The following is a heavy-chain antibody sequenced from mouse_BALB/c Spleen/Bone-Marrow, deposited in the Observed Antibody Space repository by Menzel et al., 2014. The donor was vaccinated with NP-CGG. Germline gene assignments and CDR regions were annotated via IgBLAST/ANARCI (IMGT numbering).Heavy chain of an antibody. CDR1: GFTFTDYY. J-gene: IGHJ4*01. V-gene: IGHV7-3*02. CDR2: IRNKANGYTT. Sequence: EVKVVDSGGGLVQPGGSLRLSCATSGFTFTDYYMSWVRQPPGKALEWLGFIRNKANGYTTEYSASVKGRSTISRDNSQSILYLQMNTLRAEDSATYYCARDDYYAMDYWGQGTSVTVSS. CDR3: ARDDYYAMDY.